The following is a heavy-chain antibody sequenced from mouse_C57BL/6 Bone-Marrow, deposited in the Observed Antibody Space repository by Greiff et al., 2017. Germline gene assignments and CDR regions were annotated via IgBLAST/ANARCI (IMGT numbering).Heavy chain of an antibody. CDR3: ARYYSNNYYAMDY. CDR2: IRNKANGYTT. V-gene: IGHV7-3*01. Sequence: EVMLVASGGGLVQPGGSLSLSCAASGFTFTDYYMSWVRQPPGKALEWLGFIRNKANGYTTEYSASVKGRFTISRDNSQSILYLQMNALRAEDSATYYCARYYSNNYYAMDYWGQGTSVTVSS. CDR1: GFTFTDYY. J-gene: IGHJ4*01. D-gene: IGHD2-5*01.